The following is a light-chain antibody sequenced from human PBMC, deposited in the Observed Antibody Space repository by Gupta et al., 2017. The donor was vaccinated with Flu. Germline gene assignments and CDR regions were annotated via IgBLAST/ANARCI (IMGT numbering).Light chain of an antibody. CDR2: AVS. Sequence: SVTISCTGTSSDVGSYDHVSWYQQYPGKAPKLIIYAVSHRPSGVSNRFSGSKSGTTASLTISGLQAEDEADYYCKSFASSIAYLFGTGTKVTV. CDR3: KSFASSIAYL. V-gene: IGLV2-14*03. J-gene: IGLJ1*01. CDR1: SSDVGSYDH.